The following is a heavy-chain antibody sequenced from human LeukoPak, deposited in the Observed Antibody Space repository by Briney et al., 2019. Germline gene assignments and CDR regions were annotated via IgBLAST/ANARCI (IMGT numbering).Heavy chain of an antibody. CDR1: GYSISSGYY. J-gene: IGHJ4*02. Sequence: PSETLSLTCTVSGYSISSGYYWGWIRQPPGKGLEWIGSIYHSGSTYYNPSLKSRVTISVDTSKNQFSLKLSSVTAADTAVYYCARVGVIAAAGTSDYWGQGTLVTVSS. CDR3: ARVGVIAAAGTSDY. V-gene: IGHV4-38-2*02. CDR2: IYHSGST. D-gene: IGHD6-13*01.